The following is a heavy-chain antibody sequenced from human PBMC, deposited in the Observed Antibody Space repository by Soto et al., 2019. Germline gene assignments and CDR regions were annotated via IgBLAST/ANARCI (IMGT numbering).Heavy chain of an antibody. CDR2: INRHGGST. CDR1: GFPFDDYG. CDR3: SRPPGYYGGFFDY. D-gene: IGHD4-17*01. J-gene: IGHJ4*02. V-gene: IGHV3-20*04. Sequence: EVQLVESGGGAVRPGGSLRLSCAASGFPFDDYGMSWVRQAPGKGLEWVSGINRHGGSTGYADSVKGRFTISRDNAQNSLHLHMNSRRADDTAVYYCSRPPGYYGGFFDYWGQGTLVTVSA.